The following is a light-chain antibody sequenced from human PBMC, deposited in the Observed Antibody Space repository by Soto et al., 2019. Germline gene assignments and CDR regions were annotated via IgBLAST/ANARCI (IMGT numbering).Light chain of an antibody. CDR2: EVN. J-gene: IGLJ1*01. CDR3: SSYAGSSNV. Sequence: ALTQPPSASGSPGQSVAISCTGTSSDVGGYNYVSWYQQHPGKAPKLMIYEVNKRPSGVPDRFSGSKSGNTASLTVSGLQAEDEADYYCSSYAGSSNVFGTGTRSPS. V-gene: IGLV2-8*01. CDR1: SSDVGGYNY.